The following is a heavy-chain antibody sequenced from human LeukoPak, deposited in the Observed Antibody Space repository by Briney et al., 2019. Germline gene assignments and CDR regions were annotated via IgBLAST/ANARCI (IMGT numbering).Heavy chain of an antibody. CDR3: ARGPSTVTTDYFDC. D-gene: IGHD4-11*01. J-gene: IGHJ4*02. CDR1: GFTFSSYE. V-gene: IGHV3-48*03. CDR2: ISSSGSTI. Sequence: GGSLRLSCAASGFTFSSYEMNWVRQAPGKGLEWVSYISSSGSTIYYADSVKGRFTISRDNAKNSLYLQMNSLRAEDTAVYYCARGPSTVTTDYFDCWGQGTLVTVSS.